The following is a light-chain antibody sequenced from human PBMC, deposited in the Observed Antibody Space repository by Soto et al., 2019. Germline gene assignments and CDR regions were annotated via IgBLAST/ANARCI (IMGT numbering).Light chain of an antibody. J-gene: IGKJ1*01. Sequence: DIQMTQSPSSLSASVGDRVTITCRASQSISSYLNWYQQKPGKAPKLLIYAASSLQSGVPSRFSGSRSGTDFNLTISSLQPEDFATYYCQQSYSTPPTFGQGTKVEIK. CDR1: QSISSY. V-gene: IGKV1-39*01. CDR2: AAS. CDR3: QQSYSTPPT.